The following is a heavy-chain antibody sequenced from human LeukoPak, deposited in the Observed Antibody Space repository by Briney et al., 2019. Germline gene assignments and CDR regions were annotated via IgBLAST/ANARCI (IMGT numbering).Heavy chain of an antibody. Sequence: GGSLRLSCAASGFTFSTYSMNWVRQAPGKGLEWVSSISRESKYILYADSVKGRFSVSRDNAKNSMFLQMTSLRAEDSAVYYCARDSEASRDYWGQGTLVTVSS. CDR2: ISRESKYI. V-gene: IGHV3-21*01. CDR3: ARDSEASRDY. J-gene: IGHJ4*02. D-gene: IGHD6-6*01. CDR1: GFTFSTYS.